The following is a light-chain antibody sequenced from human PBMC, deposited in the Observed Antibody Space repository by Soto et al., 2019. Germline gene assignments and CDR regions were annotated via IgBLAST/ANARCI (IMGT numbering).Light chain of an antibody. V-gene: IGLV2-8*01. Sequence: SALTQPPSASGSPGQSVTISCTGTSSDVGAYNYVSWYQQYPGKAPKLILYEIYKRPSGVPGRFSGSKSGNTASLTVSGLQAEDEADYYCSSYADKDIVKFGGGTKVTVL. J-gene: IGLJ2*01. CDR3: SSYADKDIVK. CDR2: EIY. CDR1: SSDVGAYNY.